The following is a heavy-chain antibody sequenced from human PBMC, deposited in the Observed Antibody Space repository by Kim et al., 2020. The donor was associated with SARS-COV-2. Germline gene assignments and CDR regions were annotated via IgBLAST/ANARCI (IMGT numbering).Heavy chain of an antibody. CDR2: FDPEDGET. CDR1: GYTLAELS. V-gene: IGHV1-24*01. J-gene: IGHJ4*02. CDR3: ALPAFDY. Sequence: ASVKVSCKVSGYTLAELSMHWVRQAPGKGLEWMGGFDPEDGETIYAQKFQGRVTITEDASTDTPYMELSSLRSDDTAVYYCALPAFDYWGQGTLVTVSS.